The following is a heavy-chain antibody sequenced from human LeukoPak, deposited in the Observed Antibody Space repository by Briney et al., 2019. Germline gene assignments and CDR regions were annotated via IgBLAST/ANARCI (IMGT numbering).Heavy chain of an antibody. CDR3: ARDWTTVGPFDY. D-gene: IGHD4-11*01. J-gene: IGHJ4*02. CDR2: ISSSSSYI. Sequence: GGSLRLSCAASGFTFSSYGMNWVRQAPGKGLEWVSSISSSSSYIYYADSVKGRFTISRDNAKNSLYLQMNSLRAEDTAVYYCARDWTTVGPFDYWGQGTLVTVSS. V-gene: IGHV3-21*01. CDR1: GFTFSSYG.